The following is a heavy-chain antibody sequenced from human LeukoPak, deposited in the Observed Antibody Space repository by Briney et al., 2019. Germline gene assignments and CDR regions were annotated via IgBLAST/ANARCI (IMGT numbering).Heavy chain of an antibody. D-gene: IGHD3-10*02. V-gene: IGHV3-21*01. J-gene: IGHJ6*04. CDR2: ISSSSIYI. CDR3: AELGIAMIGGV. Sequence: GGSLRLSCAASGFPFSNYRMNWVRRAPGKGLEWVSSISSSSIYIYYKDSLKGRFTISRDNAKNSLYLQMNSLRAEDTAVYYCAELGIAMIGGVWGKGTTVTISS. CDR1: GFPFSNYR.